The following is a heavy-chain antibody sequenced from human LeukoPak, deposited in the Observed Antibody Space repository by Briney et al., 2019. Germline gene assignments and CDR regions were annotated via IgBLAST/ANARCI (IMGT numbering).Heavy chain of an antibody. Sequence: GGSLRLSCAASGFTFSSYATSWVRQAPGKGLEWVPAISGSGGSTYYADSVKGRFTISRDNSKNTLYLQMNSLRAEDTAVYYCAKVLAGLGSFDYWGQGTLVTVSS. D-gene: IGHD7-27*01. V-gene: IGHV3-23*01. CDR1: GFTFSSYA. CDR3: AKVLAGLGSFDY. CDR2: ISGSGGST. J-gene: IGHJ4*02.